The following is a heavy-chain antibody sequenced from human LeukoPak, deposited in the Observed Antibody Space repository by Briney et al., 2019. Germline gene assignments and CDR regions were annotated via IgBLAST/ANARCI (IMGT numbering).Heavy chain of an antibody. CDR3: ARRVSSGWYGVDY. CDR1: GYGFTSYW. Sequence: GESLKICCKGSGYGFTSYWIAWVRQMPGKGLEWMGIIHPGDSDTRYSPSFQGQVTISADKSISTAYLQWSSLKASDTAMYYCARRVSSGWYGVDYWGQGTLVTVSS. J-gene: IGHJ4*02. V-gene: IGHV5-51*01. CDR2: IHPGDSDT. D-gene: IGHD6-19*01.